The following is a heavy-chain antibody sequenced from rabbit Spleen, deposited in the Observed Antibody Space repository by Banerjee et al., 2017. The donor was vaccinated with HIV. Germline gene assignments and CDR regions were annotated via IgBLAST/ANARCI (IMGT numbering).Heavy chain of an antibody. J-gene: IGHJ4*01. CDR3: ARVNHHGHRKERYYFNL. V-gene: IGHV1S45*01. CDR2: IDPIFYST. CDR1: GFSFNSGYD. Sequence: QEQLVESGGGLVKPEGSLTLTCKASGFSFNSGYDMSWVRQAPGKGLEWIGYIDPIFYSTYLANWVNGRFTISSHNAQNTLSLQLNSLTAADTATYFCARVNHHGHRKERYYFNLWGPGTLVTVS. D-gene: IGHD5-1*01.